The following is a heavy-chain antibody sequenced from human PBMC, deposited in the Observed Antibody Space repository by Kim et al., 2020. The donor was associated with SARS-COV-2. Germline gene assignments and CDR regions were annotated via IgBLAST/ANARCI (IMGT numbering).Heavy chain of an antibody. CDR3: ARRGGVVVAATWFDP. Sequence: PSLKSRGTISVDTSKNQFSLKLSSVTATDTAVYYCARRGGVVVAATWFDPWGQGTLVTVSS. D-gene: IGHD2-15*01. J-gene: IGHJ5*02. V-gene: IGHV4-39*01.